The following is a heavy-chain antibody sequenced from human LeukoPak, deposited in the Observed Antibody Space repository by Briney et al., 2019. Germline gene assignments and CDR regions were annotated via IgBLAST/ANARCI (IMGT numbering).Heavy chain of an antibody. CDR3: ATPLDYRDSSGFHQGGD. J-gene: IGHJ4*02. V-gene: IGHV3-7*03. CDR2: IKEDGSKK. CDR1: GFTFSGHW. D-gene: IGHD3-22*01. Sequence: PGGSLRLSCAASGFTFSGHWMTWVRQAPGKGLEWVANIKEDGSKKNYVDSVKGRFTISRDNAKNSLYLQMTSLRAEDTAMNYCATPLDYRDSSGFHQGGDWGQGTLVTVSS.